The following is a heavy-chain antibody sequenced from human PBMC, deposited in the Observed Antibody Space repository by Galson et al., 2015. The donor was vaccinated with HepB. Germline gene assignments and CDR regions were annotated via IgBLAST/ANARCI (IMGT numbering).Heavy chain of an antibody. D-gene: IGHD3-22*01. V-gene: IGHV3-7*03. CDR2: LNPDGNAK. CDR3: VRDALGGYDF. CDR1: GFTFSDHW. J-gene: IGHJ3*01. Sequence: SLRLSYAASGFTFSDHWMSWVRQTPRKGLEWVTNLNPDGNAKYYADSVEGRFTISRDNAKNSLYLQMNRLTDEDTAVYFCVRDALGGYDFWGQGTMVTVSA.